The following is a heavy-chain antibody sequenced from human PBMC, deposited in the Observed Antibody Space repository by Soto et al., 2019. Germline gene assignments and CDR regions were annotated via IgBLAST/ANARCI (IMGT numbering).Heavy chain of an antibody. CDR1: GGSFSGYY. Sequence: SETLSLTCAVYGGSFSGYYWSWIRQPPGKGLEWIGEINHSGSTNYNPSLKNRVTISVDTSKNQFSLKLSSVTAADTALFYCASIPPEYCSGGSCYSVDPWGQGTLVTVSS. V-gene: IGHV4-34*01. CDR2: INHSGST. D-gene: IGHD2-15*01. CDR3: ASIPPEYCSGGSCYSVDP. J-gene: IGHJ5*02.